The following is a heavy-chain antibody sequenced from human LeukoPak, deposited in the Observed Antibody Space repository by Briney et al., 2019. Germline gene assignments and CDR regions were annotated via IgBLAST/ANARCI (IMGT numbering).Heavy chain of an antibody. CDR3: ARERSGYDAFDI. J-gene: IGHJ3*02. Sequence: PSETLSLTCTVSGGSISSYYWSWIRQPPGKGLEWIGYIYYSGSTNYNPSLKRRVTISVDTSKHQFSLKLSSVTAADTAVYYCARERSGYDAFDIWGQGTMVTVSS. D-gene: IGHD5-12*01. CDR2: IYYSGST. V-gene: IGHV4-59*01. CDR1: GGSISSYY.